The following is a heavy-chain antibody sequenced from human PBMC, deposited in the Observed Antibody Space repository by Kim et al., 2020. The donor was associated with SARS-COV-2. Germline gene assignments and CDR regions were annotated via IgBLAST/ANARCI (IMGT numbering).Heavy chain of an antibody. J-gene: IGHJ6*03. CDR1: GFTFSSYG. CDR3: AKDAILWVGYYYMDV. CDR2: ISYDGSNK. V-gene: IGHV3-30*18. D-gene: IGHD3-10*01. Sequence: GGSLRFSCAASGFTFSSYGMHWVRQAPGKGLEWVAVISYDGSNKYYADSVKGRFTISRDNSKNTLYLQMNSMRAEDTAVYYCAKDAILWVGYYYMDVWGKGTTVTVSS.